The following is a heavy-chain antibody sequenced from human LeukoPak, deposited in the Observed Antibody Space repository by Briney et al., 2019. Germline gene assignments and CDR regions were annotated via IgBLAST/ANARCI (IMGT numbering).Heavy chain of an antibody. Sequence: TLSLTCTVSGGSISGYYWSWIRQHPGKGLECIGYIYYSGSTYYNPSLKSRVTISVDTSKNQFSLKLSSVTAADTAVYYCARERAKDGSGYLFDYWGQGTLVTVSS. CDR1: GGSISGYY. J-gene: IGHJ4*02. D-gene: IGHD3-22*01. CDR2: IYYSGST. V-gene: IGHV4-31*03. CDR3: ARERAKDGSGYLFDY.